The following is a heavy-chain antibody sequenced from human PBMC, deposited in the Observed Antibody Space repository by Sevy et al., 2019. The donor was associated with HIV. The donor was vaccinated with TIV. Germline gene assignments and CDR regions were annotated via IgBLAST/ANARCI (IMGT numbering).Heavy chain of an antibody. D-gene: IGHD2-8*01. CDR3: ARRGVRELLFVYGDAFDI. CDR2: IYPGYSDT. CDR1: GYSFTSYW. J-gene: IGHJ3*02. V-gene: IGHV5-51*01. Sequence: GESLKISCKGSGYSFTSYWIGWVRQMPGKGLEWMGIIYPGYSDTRYSPSFQGQVTISADKSISTAYLQWSSLKASDTAMYYCARRGVRELLFVYGDAFDIWGQGTMVTVSS.